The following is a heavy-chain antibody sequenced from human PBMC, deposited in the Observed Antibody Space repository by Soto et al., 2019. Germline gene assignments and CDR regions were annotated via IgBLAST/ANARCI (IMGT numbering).Heavy chain of an antibody. CDR1: GFTFSTYW. D-gene: IGHD3-10*01. J-gene: IGHJ4*02. CDR2: ISPDGHDR. Sequence: EVQLAESGGTWVQSGGSLRLSCTASGFTFSTYWMTWLRQAPGKGLEWVAHISPDGHDRLYVVSVRGRFTVSRDNTENSLYLQMNFLRVEDTAVYYGANPSRDTSPDFWGRGTLVTVSS. CDR3: ANPSRDTSPDF. V-gene: IGHV3-7*01.